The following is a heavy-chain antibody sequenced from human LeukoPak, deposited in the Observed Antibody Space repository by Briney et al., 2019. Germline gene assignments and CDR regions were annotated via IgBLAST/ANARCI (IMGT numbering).Heavy chain of an antibody. CDR2: IKPDGSEK. Sequence: PGGSLRLSCAASGFTFSSYWMTWVRQAPGKGLEWVANIKPDGSEKFYVASVKGRFTISRDNAKNSLYLQMNSLRAEDTAVYYCARDLGPNRSGHWGQGTLVTVSS. V-gene: IGHV3-7*01. CDR1: GFTFSSYW. J-gene: IGHJ4*02. CDR3: ARDLGPNRSGH. D-gene: IGHD3-3*01.